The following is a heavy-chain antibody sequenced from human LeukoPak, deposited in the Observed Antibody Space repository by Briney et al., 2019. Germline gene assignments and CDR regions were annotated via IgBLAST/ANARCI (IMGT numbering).Heavy chain of an antibody. J-gene: IGHJ4*02. CDR2: IIPILGIA. Sequence: SVKVSCKASGYTFTSYAISWVRQAPGQGLEWMGRIIPILGIANYAQKFQGRVTITADKSTSTAYMELSSLRSEDTAVYYCATDYGGIPYWGQGTLVTVSS. CDR3: ATDYGGIPY. V-gene: IGHV1-69*04. D-gene: IGHD4-23*01. CDR1: GYTFTSYA.